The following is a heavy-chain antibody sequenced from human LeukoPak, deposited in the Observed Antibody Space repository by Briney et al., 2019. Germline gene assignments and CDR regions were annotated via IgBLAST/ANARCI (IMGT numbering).Heavy chain of an antibody. CDR1: GFTFSGSA. V-gene: IGHV3-73*01. CDR2: IRSKANSYAT. J-gene: IGHJ4*02. D-gene: IGHD3-22*01. Sequence: GGSLRLSCTASGFTFSGSAMHWVRQASGKGLEWVGRIRSKANSYATTYAASVKGRFTISRDDSTSTAYLQMTSLKTEDTAVYDCTTTCYYDSSGYTLDYWGQGTLVTVSS. CDR3: TTTCYYDSSGYTLDY.